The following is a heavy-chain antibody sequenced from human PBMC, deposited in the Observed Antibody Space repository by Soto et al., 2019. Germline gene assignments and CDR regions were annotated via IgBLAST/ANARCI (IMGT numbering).Heavy chain of an antibody. J-gene: IGHJ4*02. Sequence: GGSLRLSCAAPGFSFSNYAMHWVRQAPGKGLEWLAIISYDGDNEYYADSVRGRFTISRDNSKNTLYLQMNSLRAEDTAVYYCARDEYGAVDYWGQGTLVTVSS. CDR2: ISYDGDNE. CDR1: GFSFSNYA. V-gene: IGHV3-30*03. D-gene: IGHD4-17*01. CDR3: ARDEYGAVDY.